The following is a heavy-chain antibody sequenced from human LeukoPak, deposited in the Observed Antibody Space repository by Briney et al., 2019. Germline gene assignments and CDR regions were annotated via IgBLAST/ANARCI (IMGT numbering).Heavy chain of an antibody. CDR3: ARAYCGGDCYFDGWFDP. CDR2: ISSSSSTI. D-gene: IGHD2-21*02. Sequence: GGSLRLSCAASGFTLSSYSMNWVRQAPGKGLEWVSYISSSSSTIYYADSVKGRFTISRDNAKNSLYLQMNSLRDEDTAVYYCARAYCGGDCYFDGWFDPWGQGTPVTVSS. V-gene: IGHV3-48*02. J-gene: IGHJ5*02. CDR1: GFTLSSYS.